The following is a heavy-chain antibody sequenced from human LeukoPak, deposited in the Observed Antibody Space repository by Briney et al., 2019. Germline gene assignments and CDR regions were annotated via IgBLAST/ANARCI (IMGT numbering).Heavy chain of an antibody. V-gene: IGHV3-66*01. D-gene: IGHD3-10*01. CDR2: IYSGGST. J-gene: IGHJ4*02. Sequence: PGGSLRLSCAASGFTVSGNYMSWVRQAPGKGLEWTSVIYSGGSTHYADSVKGRFTISRDKFNNTLWLHMTNLRAEDTAVYYCARADQWFGELWGGGDYWGQGTLVTVSS. CDR1: GFTVSGNY. CDR3: ARADQWFGELWGGGDY.